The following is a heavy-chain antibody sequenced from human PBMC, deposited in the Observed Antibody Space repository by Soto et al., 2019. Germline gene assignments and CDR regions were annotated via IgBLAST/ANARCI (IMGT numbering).Heavy chain of an antibody. CDR2: INHSGST. V-gene: IGHV4-34*01. CDR1: GGSFSGYY. CDR3: ARGYYFDY. Sequence: PSETLSLTCAVYGGSFSGYYWSWIRQPPGKGLEWIGEINHSGSTNYNPSLKSRVTISVDTSKNQFSLKLSSVTAADTAVYYCARGYYFDYWGQGTLVTV. J-gene: IGHJ4*02.